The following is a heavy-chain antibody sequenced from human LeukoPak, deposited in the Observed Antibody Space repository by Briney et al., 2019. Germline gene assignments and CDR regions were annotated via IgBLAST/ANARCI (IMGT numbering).Heavy chain of an antibody. V-gene: IGHV1-18*01. CDR3: ARDLMQWLVRLDAFDI. CDR2: ISAYNGNT. J-gene: IGHJ3*02. D-gene: IGHD6-19*01. CDR1: GYTFTSYG. Sequence: GASVKVSCKASGYTFTSYGISWVRQAPGQGLEWRGWISAYNGNTNYAQKLQGRVTMTTDTSTSTAYMELRSLRSDDTAVYYCARDLMQWLVRLDAFDIWGQGTMVTVSS.